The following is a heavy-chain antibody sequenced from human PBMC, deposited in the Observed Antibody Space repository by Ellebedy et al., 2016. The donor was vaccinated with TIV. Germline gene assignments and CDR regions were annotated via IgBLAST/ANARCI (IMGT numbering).Heavy chain of an antibody. J-gene: IGHJ3*02. V-gene: IGHV3-74*01. CDR2: IKSDGSST. D-gene: IGHD3-9*01. CDR1: GFSFSTSW. CDR3: ARWDFDSVNAFDI. Sequence: GESLKISCAASGFSFSTSWMYWVRQVPGKGLVWVSRIKSDGSSTRYADSVRGRFTISRDNAENTLYLQMDSLGAEDTAVYYCARWDFDSVNAFDIWGQGTMVTVSP.